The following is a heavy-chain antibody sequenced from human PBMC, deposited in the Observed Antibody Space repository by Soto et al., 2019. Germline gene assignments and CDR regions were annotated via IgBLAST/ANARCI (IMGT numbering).Heavy chain of an antibody. CDR3: AREVYDSNGYSDP. D-gene: IGHD3-22*01. J-gene: IGHJ5*02. Sequence: PGGSLRLSCPASEFNFSSYEMDWLRQAPGKVREWVSYISSNGTTIYSEDSVRGRFTISSDNTKNSLYLQMDSLRAEDTAFYYCAREVYDSNGYSDPWGQGTLVTVSS. CDR1: EFNFSSYE. CDR2: ISSNGTTI. V-gene: IGHV3-48*03.